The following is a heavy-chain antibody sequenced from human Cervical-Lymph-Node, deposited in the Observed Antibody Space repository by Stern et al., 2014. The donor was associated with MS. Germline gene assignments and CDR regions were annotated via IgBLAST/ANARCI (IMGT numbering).Heavy chain of an antibody. J-gene: IGHJ5*02. V-gene: IGHV1-18*01. Sequence: QVQLVESGAEVKKPGASVKVSCKTSGYTFSKYGISWVRQAPGQGLEWMGWGSGHNDDTNYVEKFQGRVTMTTDTSTSTAYLELRSLRSDDTAVYYCARDPHIAVAGTGGGFDPWGQGTLVTVAS. CDR1: GYTFSKYG. CDR3: ARDPHIAVAGTGGGFDP. CDR2: GSGHNDDT. D-gene: IGHD6-19*01.